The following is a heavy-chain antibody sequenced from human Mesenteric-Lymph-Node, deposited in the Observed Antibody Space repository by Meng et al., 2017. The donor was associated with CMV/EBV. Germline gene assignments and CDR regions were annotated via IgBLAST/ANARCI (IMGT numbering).Heavy chain of an antibody. CDR3: ALGYCSSTSCYHDEEEEGREG. CDR1: GGTFSSYA. D-gene: IGHD2-2*03. Sequence: SVKVSCKASGGTFSSYAISWVRQAPGQGLEWMGGIIPIFGTANYAQKFQGRVTITTDESTSTAYMELSSLRSEDTAVYYCALGYCSSTSCYHDEEEEGREGGGKG. J-gene: IGHJ6*03. V-gene: IGHV1-69*05. CDR2: IIPIFGTA.